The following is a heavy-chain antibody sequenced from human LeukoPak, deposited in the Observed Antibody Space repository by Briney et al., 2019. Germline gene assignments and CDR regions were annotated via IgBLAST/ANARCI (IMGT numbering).Heavy chain of an antibody. J-gene: IGHJ4*02. CDR2: ISSSGSTI. V-gene: IGHV3-48*03. D-gene: IGHD3-10*01. CDR1: GFTFSSYE. Sequence: GGSLRLSCAASGFTFSSYEMNWVHQAPGKGLEWVSYISSSGSTIYYADSVKGRFTISRDNAKNSLYLQMNSLRAEDTAVYYCARDTITMVRGVIIPYYFDYWGQGTLVTVSS. CDR3: ARDTITMVRGVIIPYYFDY.